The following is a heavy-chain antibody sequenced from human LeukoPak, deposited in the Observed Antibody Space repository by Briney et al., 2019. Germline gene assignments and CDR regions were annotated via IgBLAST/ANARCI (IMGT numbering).Heavy chain of an antibody. Sequence: GGSLRLSCAASGFTFSDYYMNWVRQAPGKGLEWVSSISSSSTIYYADSVKGRSTISRDNAKNSLYLQMNSLRAEDTAVYYCARDPHITMIVVVIPDYWGQGTLVTVSS. CDR3: ARDPHITMIVVVIPDY. CDR1: GFTFSDYY. D-gene: IGHD3-22*01. V-gene: IGHV3-69-1*02. CDR2: ISSSSTI. J-gene: IGHJ4*02.